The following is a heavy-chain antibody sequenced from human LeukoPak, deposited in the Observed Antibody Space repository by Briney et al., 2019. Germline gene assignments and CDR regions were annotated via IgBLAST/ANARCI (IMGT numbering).Heavy chain of an antibody. Sequence: PGGSLRLSCAASGFTFDDYAMHWLRQAPGKGLEWVSPISGDGGSTYYADSVKGRFTISRDNSKNSLYLQMNSLRTEDTALYYCAKDSGYNWVELDYWGQGTLVTVSS. CDR1: GFTFDDYA. CDR2: ISGDGGST. D-gene: IGHD1-1*01. CDR3: AKDSGYNWVELDY. J-gene: IGHJ4*02. V-gene: IGHV3-43*02.